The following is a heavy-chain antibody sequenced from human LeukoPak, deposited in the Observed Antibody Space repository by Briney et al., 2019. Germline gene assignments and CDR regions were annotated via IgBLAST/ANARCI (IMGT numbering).Heavy chain of an antibody. CDR1: GGSMTNNGHY. V-gene: IGHV4-39*01. CDR3: AGFTMIVF. Sequence: QTSETLSLTCIVSGGSMTNNGHYWGWIRQPPGKGLEWIGSIYYSGSTYYNPSLKSRVTISVDTSKNQFSLKLSSVTAADTAVYYCAGFTMIVFWGQGTLVTVSS. D-gene: IGHD3-22*01. J-gene: IGHJ4*02. CDR2: IYYSGST.